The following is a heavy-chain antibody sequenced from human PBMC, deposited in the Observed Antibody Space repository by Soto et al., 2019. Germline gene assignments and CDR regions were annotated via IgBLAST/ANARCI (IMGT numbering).Heavy chain of an antibody. CDR2: IKGDGSEK. V-gene: IGHV3-7*01. D-gene: IGHD3-16*01. CDR1: GFTFSVFW. J-gene: IGHJ4*02. CDR3: AKARGSSTPAPGSY. Sequence: GGSLRLSCAASGFTFSVFWMSWVRQAPGTGLEWVATIKGDGSEKYYVDSVRGRVIISRDNAKNSLYLQMNSLRAEDTAVYYCAKARGSSTPAPGSYWGQGSLVTVSS.